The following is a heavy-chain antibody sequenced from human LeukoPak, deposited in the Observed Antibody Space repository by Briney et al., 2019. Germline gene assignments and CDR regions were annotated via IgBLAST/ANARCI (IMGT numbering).Heavy chain of an antibody. Sequence: SETLSLTCTVSGGSISSHYWSWIRQPAGKGLEWIGRIYTSGSTNYNPSLKSRVTMSVDTSKNQFSLKLSSVTAADTAVYYCATSPYYYDSSGYNGLYYFDYWGQGTLVTVSS. J-gene: IGHJ4*02. CDR2: IYTSGST. V-gene: IGHV4-4*07. CDR1: GGSISSHY. CDR3: ATSPYYYDSSGYNGLYYFDY. D-gene: IGHD3-22*01.